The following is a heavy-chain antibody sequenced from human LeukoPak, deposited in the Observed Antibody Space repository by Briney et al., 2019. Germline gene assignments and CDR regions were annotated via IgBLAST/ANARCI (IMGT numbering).Heavy chain of an antibody. CDR1: GGSISSYY. V-gene: IGHV4-4*07. J-gene: IGHJ6*03. Sequence: SETLSLTCTVSGGSISSYYWSWLRQPAGKGLEWIGRIYASGSTNYNTSLKSRVTMSVDTSKNQFSLKLSSVTAADTAVYYCATDPGSYYMDVWGKGTTVTVSS. D-gene: IGHD3-10*01. CDR2: IYASGST. CDR3: ATDPGSYYMDV.